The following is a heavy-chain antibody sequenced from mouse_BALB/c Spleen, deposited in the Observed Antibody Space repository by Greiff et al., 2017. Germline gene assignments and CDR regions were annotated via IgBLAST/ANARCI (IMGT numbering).Heavy chain of an antibody. V-gene: IGHV14-4*02. Sequence: VQLQQSGAELVRSGASVKLSCTASGFNIKDYYMHWVKQRPEQGLEWIGWIDPENGDTEYAPKFQGKATMTAATSSNTAYLQLSSLTSEDPAVYYCNAGDTTATLDWGQGTLVTVSA. D-gene: IGHD1-2*01. CDR1: GFNIKDYY. CDR2: IDPENGDT. CDR3: NAGDTTATLD. J-gene: IGHJ3*01.